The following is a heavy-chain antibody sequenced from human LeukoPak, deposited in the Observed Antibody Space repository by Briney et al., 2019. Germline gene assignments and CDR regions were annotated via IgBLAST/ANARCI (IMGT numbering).Heavy chain of an antibody. CDR3: AEGVAAPYY. D-gene: IGHD2-15*01. Sequence: SGGSLRLSCAASGFTFSSYAMHWVRQAPGKGLEWVSFISSSSDYIYYADSVKGRFTISRDNAKNSLYLQMNSLRAEDTAVYYCAEGVAAPYYWGQGTLVTVSS. V-gene: IGHV3-21*01. CDR2: ISSSSDYI. J-gene: IGHJ4*02. CDR1: GFTFSSYA.